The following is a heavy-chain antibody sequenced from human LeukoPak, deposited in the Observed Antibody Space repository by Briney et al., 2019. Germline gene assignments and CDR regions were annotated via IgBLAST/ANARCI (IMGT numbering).Heavy chain of an antibody. CDR1: GFTFSDYS. V-gene: IGHV3-21*01. CDR2: ISRSSSYI. D-gene: IGHD2-2*01. J-gene: IGHJ4*02. Sequence: GSLSLSCVASGFTFSDYSMNWVRQAPGKGLEWVSSISRSSSYIYYADSVKGRFTISRDTAKNSLYLQMHGLGAEDTAVYYCARDSCSSTSCYAGSRTPVDYWGQGILVTVSS. CDR3: ARDSCSSTSCYAGSRTPVDY.